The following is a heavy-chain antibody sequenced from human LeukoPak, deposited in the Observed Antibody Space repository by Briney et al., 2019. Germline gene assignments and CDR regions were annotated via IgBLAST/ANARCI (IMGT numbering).Heavy chain of an antibody. Sequence: SETLSLPRTVSCGPISNYYRSRIPQPPGQGLAWIGYVYYSGRINYNPSPKSRVTISIDTSKKQFSLKLSSVTAADTAVYYCARVGTGIAARVFDYWGQGILVTVSS. CDR3: ARVGTGIAARVFDY. V-gene: IGHV4-59*01. J-gene: IGHJ4*02. D-gene: IGHD6-6*01. CDR1: CGPISNYY. CDR2: VYYSGRI.